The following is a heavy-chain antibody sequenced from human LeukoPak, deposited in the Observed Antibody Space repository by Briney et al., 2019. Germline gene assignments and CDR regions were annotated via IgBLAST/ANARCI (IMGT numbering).Heavy chain of an antibody. CDR2: IRYDGSNK. V-gene: IGHV3-30*02. CDR1: GFTFSSYG. J-gene: IGHJ4*02. Sequence: GGSLRLSCAASGFTFSSYGMHWVRQAPGKGLEWVAFIRYDGSNKYYADSVKGRFTISRDNAENSLYLQMNSLRAEDTALYYCTRERPYHGSGSYSASFEYWGQGAQLTVSS. D-gene: IGHD3-10*01. CDR3: TRERPYHGSGSYSASFEY.